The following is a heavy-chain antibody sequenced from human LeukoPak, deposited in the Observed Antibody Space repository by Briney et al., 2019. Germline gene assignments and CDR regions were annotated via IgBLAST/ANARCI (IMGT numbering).Heavy chain of an antibody. V-gene: IGHV4-59*01. CDR3: ARAHYSGYDPRNAFDI. Sequence: SETLSLTCTVSGGSISSYYWSWIRQPPGKGLEWIGYIYYSGSTNYNPSLKSRVTISVDTSKNQFSLKLSSVTAADTAVYYCARAHYSGYDPRNAFDIWGQGTMVTVSS. CDR1: GGSISSYY. D-gene: IGHD5-12*01. J-gene: IGHJ3*02. CDR2: IYYSGST.